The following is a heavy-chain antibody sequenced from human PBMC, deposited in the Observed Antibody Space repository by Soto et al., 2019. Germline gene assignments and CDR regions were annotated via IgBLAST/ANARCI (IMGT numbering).Heavy chain of an antibody. J-gene: IGHJ4*02. Sequence: QLQLQESGSGLVKPAQTLSLTSAVSGGSISSGSYSWSWIRDPPGKGLEWIGYIYHSGSTYYNPSLKSRVTISVDRSKNQFSLKLSSVTAADTAVYYCAAGGGLPRYYWGQGTLVTVSS. CDR2: IYHSGST. CDR3: AAGGGLPRYY. D-gene: IGHD5-12*01. V-gene: IGHV4-30-2*01. CDR1: GGSISSGSYS.